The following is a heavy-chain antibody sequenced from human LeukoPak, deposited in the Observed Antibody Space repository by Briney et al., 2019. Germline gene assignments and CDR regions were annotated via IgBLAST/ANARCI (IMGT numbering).Heavy chain of an antibody. D-gene: IGHD3-10*01. J-gene: IGHJ6*03. CDR2: FDYSGST. V-gene: IGHV4-39*01. CDR3: ARLRYYYGSGSYYNPLGFYYYYYMGV. Sequence: SETLSLTCTVSGGSISSRPYYWGWIRQPPGKGLEWLGSFDYSGSTYYKPSLKSRVTISVDTSKNQFSLKLSSVTAADTAVYYCARLRYYYGSGSYYNPLGFYYYYYMGVWGKGTTVTISS. CDR1: GGSISSRPYY.